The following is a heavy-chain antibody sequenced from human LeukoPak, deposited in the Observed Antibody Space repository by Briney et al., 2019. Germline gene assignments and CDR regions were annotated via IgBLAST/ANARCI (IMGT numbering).Heavy chain of an antibody. CDR3: QSRFLEWLLDY. Sequence: SETLSLTCTVSGGSISSNNYFWGWIRQPPGKGLEWIGSIYDSGSTYYNPSLKSRVTISVDTSKNQFSLKLNSVTAADTAMYYCQSRFLEWLLDYWGQGTLVAVSS. V-gene: IGHV4-39*01. D-gene: IGHD3-3*01. CDR1: GGSISSNNYF. CDR2: IYDSGST. J-gene: IGHJ4*02.